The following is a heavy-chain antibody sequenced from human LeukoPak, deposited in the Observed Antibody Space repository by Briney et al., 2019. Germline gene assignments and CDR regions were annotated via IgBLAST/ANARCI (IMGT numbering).Heavy chain of an antibody. Sequence: GASVKVSCTASDYPFISYAISWVRQAPGQGLEWMGWISVHNGKTKYAQKFQGRVTMTAETSTRTANMELRSLRSDDTAVYYCARSTNYDILTGYRMPRGFDIWGQGTVVTVSS. J-gene: IGHJ3*02. V-gene: IGHV1-18*01. D-gene: IGHD3-9*01. CDR2: ISVHNGKT. CDR3: ARSTNYDILTGYRMPRGFDI. CDR1: DYPFISYA.